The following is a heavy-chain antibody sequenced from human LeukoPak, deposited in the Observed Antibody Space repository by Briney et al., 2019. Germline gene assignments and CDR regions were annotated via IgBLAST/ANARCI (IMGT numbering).Heavy chain of an antibody. D-gene: IGHD5-18*01. J-gene: IGHJ4*02. CDR2: INPDSGGT. Sequence: ASVKVSCKASGYTFTGYYIHWVRQPPGQGLEWMGWINPDSGGTNYAQKFQGRVTMTRDTSISTAYMELSRLRSDDTAVYYCARGEDTAMVSPGFDYWGQGTLVTVSS. CDR1: GYTFTGYY. V-gene: IGHV1-2*02. CDR3: ARGEDTAMVSPGFDY.